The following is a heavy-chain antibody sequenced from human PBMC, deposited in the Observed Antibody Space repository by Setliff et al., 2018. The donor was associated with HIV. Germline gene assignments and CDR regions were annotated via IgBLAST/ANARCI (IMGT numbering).Heavy chain of an antibody. CDR2: IYYSGST. CDR3: ARDTYHTGYLGWGPKPHYYYMDV. Sequence: SETLSLTCTVSGGSISSYYWSWIRQPPGKGLEWIGYIYYSGSTNYNPSLTSRVTILADTSKNQFSLKLTSVTAADTAVYYCARDTYHTGYLGWGPKPHYYYMDVWGKGTTVTV. V-gene: IGHV4-59*12. D-gene: IGHD5-12*01. J-gene: IGHJ6*03. CDR1: GGSISSYY.